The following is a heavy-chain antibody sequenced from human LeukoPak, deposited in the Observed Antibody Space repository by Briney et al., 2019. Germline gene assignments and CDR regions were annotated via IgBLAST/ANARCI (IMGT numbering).Heavy chain of an antibody. D-gene: IGHD2-2*02. Sequence: PSETLSLTCSVSGYSITSGYYWGWIRQPPGKGLEWIGIIYHTGNTFYDPSVNSRVTISVDTSKNQFSLSLSSVTAADTAVYYCARYCSSTTCYTRGGDYWGQGTLVTVSS. CDR1: GYSITSGYY. V-gene: IGHV4-38-2*02. J-gene: IGHJ4*02. CDR3: ARYCSSTTCYTRGGDY. CDR2: IYHTGNT.